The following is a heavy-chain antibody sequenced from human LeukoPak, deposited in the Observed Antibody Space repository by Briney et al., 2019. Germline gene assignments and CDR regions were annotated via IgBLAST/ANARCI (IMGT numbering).Heavy chain of an antibody. V-gene: IGHV3-13*01. D-gene: IGHD3-10*01. CDR1: GFTFSSYD. J-gene: IGHJ5*02. CDR3: ARVKYYGSGGNWFDP. CDR2: IGSAADT. Sequence: GGSLRLSCAASGFTFSSYDMHWVRQATGKGLEWVSAIGSAADTYYPGSVKGRFTISRDNAKNSLYLQMNSLRAGDTAVYYCARVKYYGSGGNWFDPWGQGTLVTVSS.